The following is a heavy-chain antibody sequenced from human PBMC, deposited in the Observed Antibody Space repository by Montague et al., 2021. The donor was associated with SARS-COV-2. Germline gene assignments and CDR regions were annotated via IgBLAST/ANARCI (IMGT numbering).Heavy chain of an antibody. CDR1: GFTFSSYS. CDR2: ISSSSSYI. Sequence: SLRLSCAASGFTFSSYSMNWVRQAPGKGLEWVSSISSSSSYIYYADSVKGRFTISRDNAKNSLYLQMNSLRAEDTAVYYCAKGKIMGNYYYYGMDVWGQGTTVTVSS. CDR3: AKGKIMGNYYYYGMDV. J-gene: IGHJ6*02. V-gene: IGHV3-21*01. D-gene: IGHD2-8*01.